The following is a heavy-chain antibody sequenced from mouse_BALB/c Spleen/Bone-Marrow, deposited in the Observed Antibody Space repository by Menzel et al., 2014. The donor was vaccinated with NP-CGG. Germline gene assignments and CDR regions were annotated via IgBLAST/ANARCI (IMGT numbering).Heavy chain of an antibody. V-gene: IGHV5-6*01. J-gene: IGHJ2*01. D-gene: IGHD1-1*01. CDR1: GFTFSSYG. CDR2: ISSGGSYT. Sequence: EVKLVESGGDLVKPGGSLKLSCAASGFTFSSYGMSWVRQTPDKRLEWVATISSGGSYTYYPDSVKGRFTISRENAKNTLYLQMSSLKSEDTAMYYCARPTTVVATGGSFDYWGQGTTLTVSS. CDR3: ARPTTVVATGGSFDY.